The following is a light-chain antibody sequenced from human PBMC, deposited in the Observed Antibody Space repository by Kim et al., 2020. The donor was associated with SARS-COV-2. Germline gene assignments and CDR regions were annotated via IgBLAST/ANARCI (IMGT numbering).Light chain of an antibody. J-gene: IGKJ4*01. Sequence: DIQMTQSPSTLSASVGDRVTITCRASQSVSDWLAWYQQKPGKAPRLLISAASNLESGVPSRFTGSGSGTEFTLTISSLQPDDFATYYCQQYNSYSLTFGGGTKLEI. CDR2: AAS. CDR1: QSVSDW. CDR3: QQYNSYSLT. V-gene: IGKV1-5*03.